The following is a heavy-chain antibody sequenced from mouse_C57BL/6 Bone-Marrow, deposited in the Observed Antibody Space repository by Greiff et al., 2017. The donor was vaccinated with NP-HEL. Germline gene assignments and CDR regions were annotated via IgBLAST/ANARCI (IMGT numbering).Heavy chain of an antibody. CDR2: ISGGGGNT. Sequence: DVMLVESGGGLVKPGGSLKLSCAASGFTFSSYTMSWVRQTPEKRLEWVATISGGGGNTYYPDSVKGRFTISRDNAKNTLYLQMSSLRSEDTALYYCARQIRGFDYWGQGTTLTVSS. J-gene: IGHJ2*01. V-gene: IGHV5-9*01. CDR3: ARQIRGFDY. D-gene: IGHD3-3*01. CDR1: GFTFSSYT.